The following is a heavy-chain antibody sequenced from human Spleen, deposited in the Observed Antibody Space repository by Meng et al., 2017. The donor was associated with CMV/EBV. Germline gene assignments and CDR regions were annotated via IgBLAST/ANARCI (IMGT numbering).Heavy chain of an antibody. CDR2: IYYSGST. D-gene: IGHD2-2*01. CDR1: ISSSNYY. Sequence: ISSSNYYWSWIRQPPGKGLEWIGSIYYSGSTYYNPSLKSRVTISVDTSKNQFSLKLSSVTAADTAVYYCARSGYCSSTSCYLGWFDPWGQGTLVTVSS. V-gene: IGHV4-39*07. CDR3: ARSGYCSSTSCYLGWFDP. J-gene: IGHJ5*02.